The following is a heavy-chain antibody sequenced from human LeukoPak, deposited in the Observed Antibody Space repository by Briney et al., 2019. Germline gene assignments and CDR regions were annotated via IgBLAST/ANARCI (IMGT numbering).Heavy chain of an antibody. Sequence: PSETLSLTCAVFRGSFSGYYWNWIRQSPGKGLEWIGEINHSGGTHYSPSLKSRVTKSLDTSKNQFSLRLSSVTAADTAVYYCARDDLYYNDSSGHSDAFDLWGQGTMVTISS. CDR3: ARDDLYYNDSSGHSDAFDL. V-gene: IGHV4-34*01. CDR1: RGSFSGYY. D-gene: IGHD3-22*01. CDR2: INHSGGT. J-gene: IGHJ3*01.